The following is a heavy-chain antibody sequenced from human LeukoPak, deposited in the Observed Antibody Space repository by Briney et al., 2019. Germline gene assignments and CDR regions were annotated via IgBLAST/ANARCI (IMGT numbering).Heavy chain of an antibody. J-gene: IGHJ4*02. CDR3: ARRSIAVTDY. D-gene: IGHD6-19*01. V-gene: IGHV1-18*01. Sequence: ATVTVSCKASGYTFTSYGMSWVRQAPGQGLEWMGWISAYNGNTNYAQKLQGRVTMTTDTSTSTAYMELRSLRSDDTAVYYCARRSIAVTDYWGQGTLVTVSS. CDR1: GYTFTSYG. CDR2: ISAYNGNT.